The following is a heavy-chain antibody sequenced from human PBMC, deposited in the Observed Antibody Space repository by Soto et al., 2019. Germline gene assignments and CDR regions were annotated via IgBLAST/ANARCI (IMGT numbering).Heavy chain of an antibody. CDR3: ARVGVAARPDYYYYYYMDV. J-gene: IGHJ6*03. CDR1: GFTFSSYS. V-gene: IGHV3-21*01. CDR2: ISSSSSYI. Sequence: GGSLRLSCAASGFTFSSYSMNWVRQAPGKGLEWVSSISSSSSYIYYADSVKGRFTISRDNAKNSLYLQRNSLRAEDTAVYYCARVGVAARPDYYYYYYMDVWGKGTTVTVSS. D-gene: IGHD6-6*01.